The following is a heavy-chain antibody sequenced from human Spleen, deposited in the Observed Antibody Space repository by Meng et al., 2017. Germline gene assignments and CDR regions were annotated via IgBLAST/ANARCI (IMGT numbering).Heavy chain of an antibody. CDR1: GFTFSNYA. CDR3: AREGGAYPVDY. J-gene: IGHJ4*02. D-gene: IGHD1-26*01. Sequence: GGSLRLSCAASGFTFSNYAMNWVRQAPGKGLEWVAYISGSGRIVYYADSVKGRFTISRDNAKNSLYLQLSSLRAEDAAVYYCAREGGAYPVDYWGQGTLVTVSS. CDR2: ISGSGRIV. V-gene: IGHV3-48*04.